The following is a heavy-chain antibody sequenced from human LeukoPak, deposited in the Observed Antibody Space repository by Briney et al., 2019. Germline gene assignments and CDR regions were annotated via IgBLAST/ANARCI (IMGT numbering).Heavy chain of an antibody. CDR1: GGSISSGGYY. D-gene: IGHD3-16*01. Sequence: PSETLSLTCTVSGGSISSGGYYWSWIRQHPGRGLEWIGYIYYSGSTYYNPSLKSRVTISVDTSKNQFSLKLSSVTAADTAVYCCARGGGSPGYYYYYYMDVWGKGTTVTVSS. V-gene: IGHV4-31*03. J-gene: IGHJ6*03. CDR2: IYYSGST. CDR3: ARGGGSPGYYYYYYMDV.